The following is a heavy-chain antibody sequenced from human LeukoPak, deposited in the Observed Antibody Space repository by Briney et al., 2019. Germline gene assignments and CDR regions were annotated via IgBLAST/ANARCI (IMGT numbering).Heavy chain of an antibody. CDR2: INHSGST. CDR3: ARGPYSSSSLDY. V-gene: IGHV4-34*01. CDR1: GFTFSSYA. J-gene: IGHJ4*02. D-gene: IGHD6-6*01. Sequence: GSLRLSCAASGFTFSSYAMSWVRQPPGKGLEWIGEINHSGSTNYNPSLKSRVTISVDTSKNQFSLKLSSVTAADTAVYYCARGPYSSSSLDYWGQGTLVTVSS.